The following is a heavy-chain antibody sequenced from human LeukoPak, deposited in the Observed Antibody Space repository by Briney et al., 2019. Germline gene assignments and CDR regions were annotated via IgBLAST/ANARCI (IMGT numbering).Heavy chain of an antibody. CDR3: AREAAALTHAGYFQH. CDR1: GYTFTSYY. V-gene: IGHV1-46*01. D-gene: IGHD6-13*01. J-gene: IGHJ1*01. Sequence: GASVKVSCKASGYTFTSYYMHWVRQAPGQGLEWMGIINPSGGSTSYAQKFQGRVTMTRDASTSTVYMELSSLRSEDTAVYYCAREAAALTHAGYFQHWGQGTLVTVSS. CDR2: INPSGGST.